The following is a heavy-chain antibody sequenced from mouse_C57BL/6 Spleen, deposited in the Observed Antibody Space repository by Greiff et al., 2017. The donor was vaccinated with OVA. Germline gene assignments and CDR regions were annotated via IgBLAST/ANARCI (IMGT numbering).Heavy chain of an antibody. V-gene: IGHV1-55*01. CDR1: GYTFTSYW. Sequence: QVQLKQPGAELVKPGASVKMSCKASGYTFTSYWITWVKQRPGQGLEWIGDIYPGSGSTNYNEKFKSKATLTVDTSSSTAYMQLSSLTSEDSAVYCCANYSGSSPWFACWGQGTLVTVSA. J-gene: IGHJ3*01. CDR3: ANYSGSSPWFAC. CDR2: IYPGSGST. D-gene: IGHD1-1*01.